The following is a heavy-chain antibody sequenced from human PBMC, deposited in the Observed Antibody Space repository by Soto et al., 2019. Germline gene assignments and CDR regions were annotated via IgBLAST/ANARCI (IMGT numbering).Heavy chain of an antibody. CDR3: ARDGNSSRQFDY. CDR1: GYTFTGYY. Sequence: ASVKVSCKASGYTFTGYYMRWVRQAPGQGLEWMGWINPNSGGTNYAQKFQGWVTMTRDTSISTAYMELSRLRSDDTAVYYCARDGNSSRQFDYWGQGTLVTVSS. D-gene: IGHD6-13*01. CDR2: INPNSGGT. J-gene: IGHJ4*02. V-gene: IGHV1-2*04.